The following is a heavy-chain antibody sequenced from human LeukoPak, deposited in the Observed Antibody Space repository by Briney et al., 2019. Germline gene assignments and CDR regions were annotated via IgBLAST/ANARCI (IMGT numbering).Heavy chain of an antibody. CDR1: GFPFSNYW. D-gene: IGHD3-22*01. Sequence: GGSLRLSCTASGFPFSNYWMSWVRQAPGKGLEWVANIKQDGSERYYVDSVRGRFTISRDNAKNTLYLQMNSLRAEDTAVYYCARGRYYYDSSGPSYGMDVWGQGTTVTVSS. CDR2: IKQDGSER. J-gene: IGHJ6*02. CDR3: ARGRYYYDSSGPSYGMDV. V-gene: IGHV3-7*01.